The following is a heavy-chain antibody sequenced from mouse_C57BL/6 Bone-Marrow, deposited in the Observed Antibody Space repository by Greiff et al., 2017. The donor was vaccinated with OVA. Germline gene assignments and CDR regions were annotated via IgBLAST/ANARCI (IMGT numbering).Heavy chain of an antibody. CDR2: LDPSDSYT. Sequence: VKLQQPGAELVMPGASVKLSCKASGYTFTSYWMHWVKQRPGPGLEWIGELDPSDSYTNYNQKFKGKSTLTVDKSSSTAYMQLSSLTSEDSAVYYCARDYDYSFAYWGQGTLVTVSA. CDR1: GYTFTSYW. D-gene: IGHD2-4*01. J-gene: IGHJ3*01. CDR3: ARDYDYSFAY. V-gene: IGHV1-69*01.